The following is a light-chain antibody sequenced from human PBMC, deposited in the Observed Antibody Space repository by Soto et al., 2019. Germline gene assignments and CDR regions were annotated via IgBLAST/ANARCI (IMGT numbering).Light chain of an antibody. J-gene: IGLJ2*01. CDR2: EVT. Sequence: QSALTQPPSASGSPGQSVTISCTGTSGDIGGYDYVSWYQQHPGKAPKLMIYEVTKRPLGVPDRFSGSKSGNTASLTVSGLQAEDEADYYCSSYAGSSILTFGGGTKLTVL. CDR1: SGDIGGYDY. CDR3: SSYAGSSILT. V-gene: IGLV2-8*01.